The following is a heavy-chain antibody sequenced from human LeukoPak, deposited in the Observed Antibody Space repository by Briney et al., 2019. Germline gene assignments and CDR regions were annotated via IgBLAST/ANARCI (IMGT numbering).Heavy chain of an antibody. Sequence: ASVKVSCKASGYTFTSYGISWVRQAPGQGLEWMGWISAYNGNTNYAQKLQGRVTMTTDTSTSTAYMELRSLRSDDTAMYYCARDTYDSGEDDAFDIWGQGTMVTVSS. V-gene: IGHV1-18*01. D-gene: IGHD3-22*01. CDR1: GYTFTSYG. J-gene: IGHJ3*02. CDR3: ARDTYDSGEDDAFDI. CDR2: ISAYNGNT.